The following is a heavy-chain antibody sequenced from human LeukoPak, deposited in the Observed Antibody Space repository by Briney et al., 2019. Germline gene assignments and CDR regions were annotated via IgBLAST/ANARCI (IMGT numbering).Heavy chain of an antibody. Sequence: SGGSLRLSCAASGFTFSTYGMHWVRQAPGKGLEWVAFIRYDGNNKFYADSVKGRFTISRDNSKNTLYLQMNSLRPEDTAVYYCARDRHVYYDILTGYASYFEYWGQGALATVSS. CDR1: GFTFSTYG. D-gene: IGHD3-9*01. V-gene: IGHV3-30*02. J-gene: IGHJ4*02. CDR2: IRYDGNNK. CDR3: ARDRHVYYDILTGYASYFEY.